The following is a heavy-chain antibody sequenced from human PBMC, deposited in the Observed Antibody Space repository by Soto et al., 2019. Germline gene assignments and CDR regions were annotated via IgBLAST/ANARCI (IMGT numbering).Heavy chain of an antibody. J-gene: IGHJ6*02. D-gene: IGHD5-18*01. CDR2: IIPIFGTA. CDR3: ARDRGYSYGSYYYYYYGMDV. CDR1: GGTFSSYA. V-gene: IGHV1-69*01. Sequence: QVQLVQSGAEVKKPGSSVKVSCKASGGTFSSYAISWVRQAPGQGLEWMGGIIPIFGTANYAQKFQGRVTIYADESTSPAYMELSSPKSEGKARDYCARDRGYSYGSYYYYYYGMDVWGQGTTVTVSS.